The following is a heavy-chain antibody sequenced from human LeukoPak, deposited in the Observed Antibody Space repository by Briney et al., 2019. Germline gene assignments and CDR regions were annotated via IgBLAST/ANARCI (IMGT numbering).Heavy chain of an antibody. Sequence: GGSLRLSCTASGFTFSSYAMTWVRQAPGKGLECVSVISGIGTTTYYADSVKGRFTISRHNSKNTLFLQMNSLRVEDTATYYCTKKRTTSVTDWFDPWGQGTLVTVSS. CDR3: TKKRTTSVTDWFDP. D-gene: IGHD4-17*01. CDR2: ISGIGTTT. V-gene: IGHV3-23*01. CDR1: GFTFSSYA. J-gene: IGHJ5*02.